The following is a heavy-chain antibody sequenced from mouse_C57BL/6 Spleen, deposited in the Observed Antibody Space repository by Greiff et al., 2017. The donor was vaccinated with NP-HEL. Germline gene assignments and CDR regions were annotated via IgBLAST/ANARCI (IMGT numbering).Heavy chain of an antibody. J-gene: IGHJ3*01. V-gene: IGHV1-42*01. Sequence: EVKLMESGPELVKPGASVKISCKASGYSFTGYYMNWVKQSPEKSLEWIGEINPSTGGTTYNQKFKAKATLTVDKSSSTAYMQLKSLTSEDSAVYYCARRASSYVPFAYWGQGTLVTVSA. CDR1: GYSFTGYY. D-gene: IGHD6-1*01. CDR3: ARRASSYVPFAY. CDR2: INPSTGGT.